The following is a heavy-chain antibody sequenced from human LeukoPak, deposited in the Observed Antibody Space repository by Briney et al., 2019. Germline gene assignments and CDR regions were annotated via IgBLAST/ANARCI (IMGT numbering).Heavy chain of an antibody. J-gene: IGHJ2*01. CDR2: IYTSGST. CDR3: ARDSNYYDSSGYFDYWYFDL. D-gene: IGHD3-22*01. CDR1: GGSISSYY. Sequence: PSETLSLTCTVSGGSISSYYWSWIRQPAGKGLGWIGRIYTSGSTNYNPSLKSRVTMSVDMSKNQFSLKLSSVTAADTAVYYCARDSNYYDSSGYFDYWYFDLWGRGTLVTVSS. V-gene: IGHV4-4*07.